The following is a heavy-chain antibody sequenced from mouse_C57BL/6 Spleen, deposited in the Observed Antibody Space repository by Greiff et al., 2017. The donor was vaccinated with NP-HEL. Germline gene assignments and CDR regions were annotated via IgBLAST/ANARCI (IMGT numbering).Heavy chain of an antibody. J-gene: IGHJ2*01. Sequence: EVKVEESGGGLVQPGGSMKLSCVASGFTFSNYWMNWVRQSPEKGLEWVAQIRLKSDNYATHYAESVKGRFTISRDDSQSSVYLQMNNLRAEDTGIYYCTGETTGVFDYWGQGTTLTVSS. V-gene: IGHV6-3*01. D-gene: IGHD2-13*01. CDR1: GFTFSNYW. CDR3: TGETTGVFDY. CDR2: IRLKSDNYAT.